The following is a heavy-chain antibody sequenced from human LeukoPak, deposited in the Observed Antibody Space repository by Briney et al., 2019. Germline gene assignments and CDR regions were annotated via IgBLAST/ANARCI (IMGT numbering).Heavy chain of an antibody. D-gene: IGHD5-24*01. V-gene: IGHV4-61*02. CDR1: GGSITSGSYY. J-gene: IGHJ6*03. CDR3: ARATAYNYYFYMDV. CDR2: VYSGGAT. Sequence: SETLSLTCTVSGGSITSGSYYWTWIRQSAGNGLEWIGRVYSGGATNYNPSLKSRLTISLDTSSNQFSLRLTSVTAADTAVYYCARATAYNYYFYMDVSGNGTAVIISS.